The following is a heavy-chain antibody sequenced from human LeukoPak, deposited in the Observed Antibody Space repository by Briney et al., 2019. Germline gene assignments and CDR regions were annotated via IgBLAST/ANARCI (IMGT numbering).Heavy chain of an antibody. J-gene: IGHJ4*02. CDR1: GGSFSGYY. D-gene: IGHD1-26*01. CDR2: INHSGST. CDR3: ARMSIVGATGDFDY. V-gene: IGHV4-34*01. Sequence: SSETLSLTCAVYGGSFSGYYWSWIRQPPGKGLEWIGEINHSGSTNYNPSLKSRVTMSVDTSKNQFSLKLSSVTAADTAVYYCARMSIVGATGDFDYWGQGTLVTVSS.